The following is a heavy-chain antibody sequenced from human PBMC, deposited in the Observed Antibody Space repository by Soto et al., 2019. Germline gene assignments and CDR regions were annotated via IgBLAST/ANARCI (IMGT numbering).Heavy chain of an antibody. V-gene: IGHV6-1*01. CDR2: TYYRSKWYN. CDR3: ARGSHDSTSY. CDR1: GDSISSNSAA. D-gene: IGHD3-16*01. J-gene: IGHJ4*02. Sequence: SQTLSLTCAISGDSISSNSAAWSWIRQSPSRGLEWLGRTYYRSKWYNDYAVSVKSRITINPDTSKNQFSLQLSSMTPEDTAVYYCARGSHDSTSYWGQGSLVTVSS.